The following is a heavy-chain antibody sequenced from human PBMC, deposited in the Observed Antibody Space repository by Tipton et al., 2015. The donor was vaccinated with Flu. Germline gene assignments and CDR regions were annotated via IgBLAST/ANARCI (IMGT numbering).Heavy chain of an antibody. D-gene: IGHD6-6*01. CDR2: ISNSGSRI. CDR3: AREYSSSSGDGYDI. J-gene: IGHJ3*02. V-gene: IGHV3-48*03. Sequence: SLRLSCAASGFNLSSYEMNWVRQAPGKGPEWVSYISNSGSRIYYADSVKGRFTISRDNAKNSLYLQMNSLRAEDTAVYYCAREYSSSSGDGYDIWGQGTMVTVSS. CDR1: GFNLSSYE.